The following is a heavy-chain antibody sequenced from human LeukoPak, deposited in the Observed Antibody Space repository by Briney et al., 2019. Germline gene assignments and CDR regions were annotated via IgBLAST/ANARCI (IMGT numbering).Heavy chain of an antibody. Sequence: GGSLRLSCAASGFTFSRYGMTWVRQAPGKGLEWVSTISDTGDSTYYADSVKGRFTISRDNSENTLYLQMNGLRAEDTAIHFCATGAYCDHWGQGTLVTVSS. CDR1: GFTFSRYG. CDR3: ATGAYCDH. CDR2: ISDTGDST. J-gene: IGHJ4*02. V-gene: IGHV3-23*01.